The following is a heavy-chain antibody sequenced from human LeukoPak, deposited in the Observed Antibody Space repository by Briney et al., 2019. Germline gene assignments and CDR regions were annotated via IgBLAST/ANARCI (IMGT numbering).Heavy chain of an antibody. Sequence: ASVKVSCKASGYTFTCYYMHWVRQAPGQGLEWMGWINPNSGGTNYAQKFQGRVTMTRDTSISTAYMELSRLRSDDTAVYYCAREPIVVVPSNQRVVTAHFDYWGQGTLVTGSS. D-gene: IGHD2-2*01. J-gene: IGHJ4*02. CDR2: INPNSGGT. CDR3: AREPIVVVPSNQRVVTAHFDY. V-gene: IGHV1-2*02. CDR1: GYTFTCYY.